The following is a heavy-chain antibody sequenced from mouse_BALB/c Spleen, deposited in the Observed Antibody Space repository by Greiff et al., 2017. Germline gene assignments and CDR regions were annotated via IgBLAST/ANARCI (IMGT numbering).Heavy chain of an antibody. J-gene: IGHJ3*01. CDR1: GYTFTSYY. D-gene: IGHD2-10*01. V-gene: IGHV1S56*01. Sequence: QVQLQQSGPELVKPGASVRISCKASGYTFTSYYIHWVKQRPGQGLEWIGWIYPGNVNTKYNEKFKGKATLTADKSSSTAYMQLSSLTSEDSAVYFCARTPPYYGNLAWFAYWGQGTLVTVSA. CDR2: IYPGNVNT. CDR3: ARTPPYYGNLAWFAY.